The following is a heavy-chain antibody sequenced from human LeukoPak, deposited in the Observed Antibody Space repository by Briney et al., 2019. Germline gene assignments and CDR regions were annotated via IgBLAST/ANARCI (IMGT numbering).Heavy chain of an antibody. J-gene: IGHJ4*02. CDR2: IKQEGVET. Sequence: PGGSLRLSCAASGFTFSIYWMTWVRQAPGKGLEWVAIIKQEGVETYYAESVKGRFTISRDNAKNSLFLEMNSPRDDDTAVYYCARGGIHSGYYHFDSWGRGTPVSVSS. D-gene: IGHD3-22*01. CDR1: GFTFSIYW. V-gene: IGHV3-7*01. CDR3: ARGGIHSGYYHFDS.